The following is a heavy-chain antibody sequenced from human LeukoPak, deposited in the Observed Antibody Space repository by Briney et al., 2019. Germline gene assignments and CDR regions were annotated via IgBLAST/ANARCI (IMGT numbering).Heavy chain of an antibody. CDR1: GFVFSDYP. D-gene: IGHD2/OR15-2a*01. Sequence: GGSLRLSCSASGFVFSDYPLHWIRQSPGKGPEWVAVISFDGSHQYYADSVKGRFTISRDNSKNTLYLQMNSLRAEDTAVYYCAKPSFEKYYYYGMDVWGQGTTVTVSS. CDR3: AKPSFEKYYYYGMDV. J-gene: IGHJ6*02. CDR2: ISFDGSHQ. V-gene: IGHV3-30*01.